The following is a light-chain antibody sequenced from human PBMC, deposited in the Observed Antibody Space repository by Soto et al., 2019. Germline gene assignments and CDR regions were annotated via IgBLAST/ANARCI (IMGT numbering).Light chain of an antibody. CDR2: DVS. CDR3: SSYTSRSPRV. J-gene: IGLJ1*01. CDR1: SSDVGGYNY. Sequence: QSALTQPASVSGSPGQSITISCTGTSSDVGGYNYVSWYQQHPGKAPKLMIYDVSNRPSGVSNRFSGSKSGNTASLTISGLPGEDEADYYCSSYTSRSPRVFGTGTKVTVL. V-gene: IGLV2-14*01.